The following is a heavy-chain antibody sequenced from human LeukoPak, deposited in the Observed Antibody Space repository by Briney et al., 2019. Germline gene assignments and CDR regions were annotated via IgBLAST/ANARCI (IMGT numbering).Heavy chain of an antibody. J-gene: IGHJ3*02. CDR2: IGSSGSTI. D-gene: IGHD6-19*01. V-gene: IGHV3-11*01. CDR3: ARDGAVAGIRNAFDI. Sequence: GGSLRLSCAASGFTFSDYHMTWIRQASGKGLEWVSYIGSSGSTIYYADSVKGRFTISRDNAKNSLYLQMNSLRTEDTAVYYCARDGAVAGIRNAFDIWGQGTMVTVSS. CDR1: GFTFSDYH.